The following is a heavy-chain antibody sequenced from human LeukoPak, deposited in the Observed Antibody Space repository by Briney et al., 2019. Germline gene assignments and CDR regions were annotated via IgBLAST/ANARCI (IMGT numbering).Heavy chain of an antibody. D-gene: IGHD6-13*01. CDR3: ARGGSSSWYPSFDY. CDR1: GGSISSYY. J-gene: IGHJ4*02. V-gene: IGHV4-59*12. CDR2: IYHSGST. Sequence: SETLSLTCTISGGSISSYYWSWIRQPPGKGLEWIGYIYHSGSTYYNPSLKSRVTISVDRSKNQFSLKLSSVTAADTAVYYCARGGSSSWYPSFDYWGQGTLVTVSS.